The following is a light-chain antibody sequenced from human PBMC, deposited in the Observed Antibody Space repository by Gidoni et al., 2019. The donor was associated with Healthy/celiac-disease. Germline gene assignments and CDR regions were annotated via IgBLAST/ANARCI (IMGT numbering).Light chain of an antibody. V-gene: IGLV2-14*03. Sequence: QSALTQPASVSPSPGQSITISCTGTSSDVGGYNYVSWYQQHPGKAPKLMIYDVSNRPSGVSNRFSGSKSGNTASLTISGLQAEDEADYYCSSYTSSSSWVFGGGTKLTVL. CDR3: SSYTSSSSWV. CDR1: SSDVGGYNY. J-gene: IGLJ3*02. CDR2: DVS.